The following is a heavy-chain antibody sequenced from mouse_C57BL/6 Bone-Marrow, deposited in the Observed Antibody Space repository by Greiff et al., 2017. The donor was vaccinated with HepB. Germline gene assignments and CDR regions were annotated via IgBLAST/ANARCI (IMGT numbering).Heavy chain of an antibody. V-gene: IGHV1-74*01. CDR3: ASYGSSLALFAY. D-gene: IGHD1-1*01. Sequence: QVQLQQPGAELVKPGASVKVSCKASGYTFTSYWMHWVQQSPGKGLEWIVRINPSDSDTNYNQNVKGMATLTVDKSSSTAYMQLSRLTSEDSAVYYCASYGSSLALFAYWGQGTLVTVSA. J-gene: IGHJ3*01. CDR2: INPSDSDT. CDR1: GYTFTSYW.